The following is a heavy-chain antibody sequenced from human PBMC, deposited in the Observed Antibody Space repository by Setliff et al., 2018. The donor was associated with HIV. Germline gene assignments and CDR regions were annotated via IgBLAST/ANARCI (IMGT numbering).Heavy chain of an antibody. J-gene: IGHJ4*02. CDR3: AGARTGVTMVRGAMSF. V-gene: IGHV3-30*04. CDR1: GFTFSIYA. D-gene: IGHD3-10*01. Sequence: PGGSLRLSCAASGFTFSIYAIHWVRQAPGKGLEWVAVISYDGSDKYYADSVKGRFTISRDNSKNTLYLQMNSLRTEDTAVYYCAGARTGVTMVRGAMSFWGQGTLVT. CDR2: ISYDGSDK.